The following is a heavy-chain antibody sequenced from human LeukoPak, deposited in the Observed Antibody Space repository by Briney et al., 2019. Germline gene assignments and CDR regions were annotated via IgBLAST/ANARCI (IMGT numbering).Heavy chain of an antibody. CDR2: INAGNGNT. J-gene: IGHJ4*02. V-gene: IGHV1-3*01. CDR3: ARDKNENPYITGTAGFGY. CDR1: GYSFTNYW. Sequence: PGESLKISCKGSGYSFTNYWIGWVRQAPGQRLEWMGWINAGNGNTKYSQKFQGRVTITRDTSASTAYMELSSLRSEDTAVYYCARDKNENPYITGTAGFGYWGQGTLVTVSS. D-gene: IGHD1-20*01.